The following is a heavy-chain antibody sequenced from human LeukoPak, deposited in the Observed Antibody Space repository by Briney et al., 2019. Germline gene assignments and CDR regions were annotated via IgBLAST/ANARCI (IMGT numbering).Heavy chain of an antibody. Sequence: PGGSLRLSCAASGFTFSSYAMSWVRQAPGKGLEWVSSISRSGGSTYYADSVRGRFTISRDNSQNTLYLQMNSLRAEDTAVYYCVKVYYYMDVWGKGTTVTVS. V-gene: IGHV3-23*01. CDR1: GFTFSSYA. CDR3: VKVYYYMDV. J-gene: IGHJ6*03. CDR2: ISRSGGST.